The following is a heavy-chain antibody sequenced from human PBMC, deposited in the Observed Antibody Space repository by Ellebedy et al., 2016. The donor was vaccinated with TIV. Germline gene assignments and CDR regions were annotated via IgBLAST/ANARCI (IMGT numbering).Heavy chain of an antibody. CDR2: IIPIFGTA. J-gene: IGHJ6*02. CDR1: GGTFSSYA. V-gene: IGHV1-69*06. Sequence: SVKVSXKASGGTFSSYAISWVRQAPGQGLEWMGGIIPIFGTANYAQKFQGRVMITADKSTSTAYMELSSLRSEDTAVYYCARSLFPPPGEGRNYYYYGMDVWGQGTTVTVSS. CDR3: ARSLFPPPGEGRNYYYYGMDV. D-gene: IGHD7-27*01.